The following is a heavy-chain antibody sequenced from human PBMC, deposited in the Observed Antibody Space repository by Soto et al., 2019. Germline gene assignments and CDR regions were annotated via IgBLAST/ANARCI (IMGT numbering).Heavy chain of an antibody. Sequence: PGGSLRLSCAASGFTFSSYAMSWVRQAPGKGLEWVSAISGSGGSTYYADSVKGRFTISRDNSKNTLYLQMNSLRAEDTAAYYCAKGSYYYDSSGYAFGYWGQGTLVTVSS. CDR3: AKGSYYYDSSGYAFGY. CDR2: ISGSGGST. CDR1: GFTFSSYA. J-gene: IGHJ4*02. V-gene: IGHV3-23*01. D-gene: IGHD3-22*01.